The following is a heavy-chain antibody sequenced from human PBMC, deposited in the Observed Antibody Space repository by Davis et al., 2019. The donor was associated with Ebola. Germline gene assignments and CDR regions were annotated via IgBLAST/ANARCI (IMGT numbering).Heavy chain of an antibody. CDR1: GFTFSSFG. J-gene: IGHJ4*02. V-gene: IGHV3-30*02. Sequence: GESLKISCAASGFTFSSFGMHWVRQAPGTGLEWMTFIQPDGNDKYYSDSVKGRFTISRDNSKSALFLQMNSLTPEDTAVYHCARGPGTRCSSGGSCYPHYWGQGTLVTVSS. CDR3: ARGPGTRCSSGGSCYPHY. CDR2: IQPDGNDK. D-gene: IGHD2-15*01.